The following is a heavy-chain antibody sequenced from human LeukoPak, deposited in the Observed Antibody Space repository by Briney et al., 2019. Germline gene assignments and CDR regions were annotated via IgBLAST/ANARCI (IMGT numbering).Heavy chain of an antibody. J-gene: IGHJ4*02. Sequence: ASETLSLTCTVSGGSVNSGPYYWSWIRQPPGKGLEWLGYISYSGSTNYNPSLKSRVTISVDTSKNQFSLKLSSVTAADTAVYYCARGGRWLQFNYWGQGTLVTVSS. CDR3: ARGGRWLQFNY. CDR1: GGSVNSGPYY. V-gene: IGHV4-61*01. CDR2: ISYSGST. D-gene: IGHD5-24*01.